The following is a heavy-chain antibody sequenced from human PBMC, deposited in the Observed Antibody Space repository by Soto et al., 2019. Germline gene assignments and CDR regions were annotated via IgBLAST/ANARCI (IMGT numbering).Heavy chain of an antibody. CDR2: ISYDGSNK. D-gene: IGHD3-10*01. Sequence: GGSLRLSCAASGFTFSSYGMHWVRQAPGKGLEWVAVISYDGSNKYYADSVKGRFTISRDNSKNTLYLQMNSLRAEDTAVYYCAKDLGVRGVPDYWGQGTLVTVSS. V-gene: IGHV3-30*18. CDR3: AKDLGVRGVPDY. J-gene: IGHJ4*02. CDR1: GFTFSSYG.